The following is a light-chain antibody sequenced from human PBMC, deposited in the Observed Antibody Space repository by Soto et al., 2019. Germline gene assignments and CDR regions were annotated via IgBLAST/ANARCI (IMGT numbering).Light chain of an antibody. V-gene: IGLV2-14*01. CDR2: GVS. CDR3: FSFTTTSTHV. CDR1: RSDIGSYNY. J-gene: IGLJ1*01. Sequence: QSALTQPASVSGSPGQSITISCSGTRSDIGSYNYVAWYQQFPGKTPKILIYGVSNRPSGVSSRFSGSKSGNTAYLTISGLQVEDEAEYFCFSFTTTSTHVFGTGTKVTVL.